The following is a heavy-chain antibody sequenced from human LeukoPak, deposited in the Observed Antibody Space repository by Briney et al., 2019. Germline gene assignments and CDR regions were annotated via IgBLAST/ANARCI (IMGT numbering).Heavy chain of an antibody. CDR1: GGSISSYY. D-gene: IGHD3-10*01. CDR3: ARDAHYGSGSYYYMDV. CDR2: IYTSGST. Sequence: PSETLSLTCTVSGGSISSYYWSWIRQPAGKGLEWIGRIYTSGSTNYNPSLKSRVTMSVDTSKNQFSLKLSSVTAADTAVYYCARDAHYGSGSYYYMDVWGKGTTVTVSS. V-gene: IGHV4-4*07. J-gene: IGHJ6*03.